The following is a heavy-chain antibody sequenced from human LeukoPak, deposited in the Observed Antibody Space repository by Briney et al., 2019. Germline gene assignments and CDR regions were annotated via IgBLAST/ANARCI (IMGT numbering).Heavy chain of an antibody. V-gene: IGHV3-21*01. J-gene: IGHJ3*02. CDR2: ISSSSSYI. CDR1: GFTFSSYS. D-gene: IGHD3-9*01. Sequence: GESLRLSCAASGFTFSSYSMNWVRQAPGKGLEWVSSISSSSSYIYYADSVKGRFTISRDNAKNSLYLQMNSLRAEDTAVYYCASPPQLRYFDGLSDAFDIWGQGTMVTVSS. CDR3: ASPPQLRYFDGLSDAFDI.